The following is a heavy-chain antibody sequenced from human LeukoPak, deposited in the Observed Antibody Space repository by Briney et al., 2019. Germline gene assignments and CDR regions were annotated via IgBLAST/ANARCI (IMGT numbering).Heavy chain of an antibody. J-gene: IGHJ3*02. CDR3: ARRKPPRDSSGYYPRADAFDI. CDR1: GGSISSYY. V-gene: IGHV4-59*08. Sequence: MPSETLSLTCTVSGGSISSYYWSWIRQPPGKGLEWIGYIYYSGSTNYNPSLKSRVTISVDTSKNQFSLKLSSVTAADTAVYYCARRKPPRDSSGYYPRADAFDIWGQGTMVTVSS. CDR2: IYYSGST. D-gene: IGHD3-22*01.